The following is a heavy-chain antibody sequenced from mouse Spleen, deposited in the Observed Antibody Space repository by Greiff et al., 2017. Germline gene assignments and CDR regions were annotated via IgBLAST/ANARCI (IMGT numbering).Heavy chain of an antibody. CDR2: ISYDGSN. J-gene: IGHJ2*01. Sequence: DVKLQESGPGLVKPSQSLSLTCSVTGYSITSGYYWKWIRQPAGNKQEWMGFISYDGSNNYHPSLKNRISITRDTSKNQFFLKLNSVTTEDTATYYCARETTYYRYDYFDYWGQGTTLTVSS. D-gene: IGHD2-14*01. CDR3: ARETTYYRYDYFDY. CDR1: GYSITSGYY. V-gene: IGHV3-6*01.